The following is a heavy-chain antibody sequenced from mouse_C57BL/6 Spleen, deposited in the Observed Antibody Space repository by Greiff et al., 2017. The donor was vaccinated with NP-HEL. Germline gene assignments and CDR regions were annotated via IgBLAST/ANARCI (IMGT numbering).Heavy chain of an antibody. Sequence: EVMLVESGGGLVKPGGSLKLSCAASGFTFSSYAMSWVRQTPEKRLEWVATISDGGSYTYYPDNVKGRFTISRDNAKNNLYLQMSHLKSEDTAMYYCARGGGTFYYFDYWGQGTTLTVSS. J-gene: IGHJ2*01. D-gene: IGHD4-1*01. CDR1: GFTFSSYA. V-gene: IGHV5-4*03. CDR2: ISDGGSYT. CDR3: ARGGGTFYYFDY.